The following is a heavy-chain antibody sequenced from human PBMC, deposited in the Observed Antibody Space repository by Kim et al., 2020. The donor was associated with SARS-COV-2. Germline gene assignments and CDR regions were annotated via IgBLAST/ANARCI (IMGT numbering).Heavy chain of an antibody. V-gene: IGHV3-21*01. D-gene: IGHD2-15*01. CDR3: ARDRVGYPDY. J-gene: IGHJ4*02. Sequence: YIYYADSVKGRFTISRDNAKNSLYLQMNSLRAEDTAVYYCARDRVGYPDYWGQGTLVTVSS. CDR2: YI.